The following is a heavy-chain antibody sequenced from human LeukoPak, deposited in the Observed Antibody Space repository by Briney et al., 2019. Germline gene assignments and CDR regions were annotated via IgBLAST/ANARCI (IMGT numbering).Heavy chain of an antibody. CDR2: INHSGST. J-gene: IGHJ2*01. V-gene: IGHV4-34*01. CDR3: ARGCRDGYSNYWYFDL. Sequence: SETLSLTCAVYGGSFSGYYWSWIRQPPGKGLEWIGEINHSGSTNYNPSLKSRVTISVDTSKNQFSLKLSSVTAADTAVYYCARGCRDGYSNYWYFDLWGRGTLVTVSS. D-gene: IGHD5-24*01. CDR1: GGSFSGYY.